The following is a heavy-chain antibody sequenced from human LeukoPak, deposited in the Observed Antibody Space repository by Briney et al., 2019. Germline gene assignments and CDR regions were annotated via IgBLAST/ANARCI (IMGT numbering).Heavy chain of an antibody. D-gene: IGHD1-1*01. J-gene: IGHJ6*03. CDR2: VNHRGSA. Sequence: SETLSLTCAVSGGSLSGYYWSWIRQSPGKGLEWIGEVNHRGSAHYNPSLKSRVTISLDTSKNQFSLTMNFVTAADTSVYFCARGNSGGAFGDFYYFMDVWGKGTTVSVSS. CDR3: ARGNSGGAFGDFYYFMDV. V-gene: IGHV4-34*01. CDR1: GGSLSGYY.